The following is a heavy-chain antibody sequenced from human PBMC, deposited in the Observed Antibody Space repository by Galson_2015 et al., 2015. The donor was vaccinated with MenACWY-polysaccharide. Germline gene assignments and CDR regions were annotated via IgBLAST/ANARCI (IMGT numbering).Heavy chain of an antibody. Sequence: SVKVPCKASGGTFSSYAISWVRQAPGQGLEWMGGIIPIFGTANYAQKFQGRVTITADESTSTAYMELSSLRSEDTAVYYCASPRTYYDLWSGYLHRGQGTLVTVSS. D-gene: IGHD3-3*01. J-gene: IGHJ4*02. CDR3: ASPRTYYDLWSGYLH. CDR2: IIPIFGTA. CDR1: GGTFSSYA. V-gene: IGHV1-69*13.